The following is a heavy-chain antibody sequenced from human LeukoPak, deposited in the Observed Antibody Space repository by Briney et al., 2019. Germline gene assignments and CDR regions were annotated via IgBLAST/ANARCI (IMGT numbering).Heavy chain of an antibody. Sequence: GGSLRLSCAASGFTFSDYYMSWIRQAPGKGLEWVPYISSSSSYTNYADSVKGRFTISRDNAKNSLYLQMNSLRAEDTAVYYCARGSVAGTKFDYWGQGTLVTVPS. D-gene: IGHD6-19*01. CDR2: ISSSSSYT. CDR1: GFTFSDYY. V-gene: IGHV3-11*06. J-gene: IGHJ4*02. CDR3: ARGSVAGTKFDY.